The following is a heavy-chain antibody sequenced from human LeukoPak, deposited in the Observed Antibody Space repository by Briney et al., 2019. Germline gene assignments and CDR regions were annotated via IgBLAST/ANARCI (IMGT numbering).Heavy chain of an antibody. CDR1: GFTVSNNY. V-gene: IGHV3-53*01. CDR2: SYSNSNT. J-gene: IGHJ3*02. Sequence: GGSLRLSCAASGFTVSNNYMSWVRQAPGKGLEWVSISYSNSNTNYADSVKGRFTISRDTSQNTLSLQMNSLRAEDTAVYYCVRKNRDFNAAFDIWGQGTVVTVSS. D-gene: IGHD1-14*01. CDR3: VRKNRDFNAAFDI.